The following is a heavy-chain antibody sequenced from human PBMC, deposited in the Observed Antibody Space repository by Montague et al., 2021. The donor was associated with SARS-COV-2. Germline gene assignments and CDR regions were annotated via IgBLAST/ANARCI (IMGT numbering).Heavy chain of an antibody. CDR2: IYWDDDK. J-gene: IGHJ4*02. Sequence: PALVKPTQTLTLTCTFSGFSLNASGVGVGWIRQPPGKALEWLASIYWDDDKRYSTSLKTRLTITKDTSKSQVVLRMTNGDPVDTATYYCAHSPIERGFWGQGTLVTVSS. CDR1: GFSLNASGVG. D-gene: IGHD5-24*01. CDR3: AHSPIERGF. V-gene: IGHV2-5*02.